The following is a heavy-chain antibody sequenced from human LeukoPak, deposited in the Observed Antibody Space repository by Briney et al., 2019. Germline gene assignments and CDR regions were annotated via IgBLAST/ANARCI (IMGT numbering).Heavy chain of an antibody. D-gene: IGHD6-6*01. V-gene: IGHV1-2*02. CDR2: INPHSGGT. Sequence: ASVKVSCKASGYPFTSYYIYWVRQAPGQGLEWMGWINPHSGGTNYAQKFQGGVTMTRDTSISTFSMELSRLRSDDTAVYYCARGPPPGSSPLYSFDYWGQGTLVTVSS. CDR1: GYPFTSYY. CDR3: ARGPPPGSSPLYSFDY. J-gene: IGHJ4*02.